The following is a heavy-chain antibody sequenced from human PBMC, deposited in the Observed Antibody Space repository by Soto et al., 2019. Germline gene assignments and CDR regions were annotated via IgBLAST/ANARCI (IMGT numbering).Heavy chain of an antibody. D-gene: IGHD6-13*01. CDR1: GYTFTSYG. CDR3: ARTRRLIAAVGIPFDP. V-gene: IGHV1-18*01. CDR2: ISAYNGNT. J-gene: IGHJ5*02. Sequence: QVQLVQSGAEVMKPGASVKVSCKASGYTFTSYGISWVRQAPGQGLEWMGWISAYNGNTNYAQKLQGRVTMTTDTSTSTAYMELRSLRSDDTAVYYCARTRRLIAAVGIPFDPWGPGNPGHRLL.